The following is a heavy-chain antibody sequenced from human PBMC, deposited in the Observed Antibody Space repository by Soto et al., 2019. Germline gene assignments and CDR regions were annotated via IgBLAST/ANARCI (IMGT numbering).Heavy chain of an antibody. CDR3: AIGYSSGWPLSAFDI. J-gene: IGHJ3*02. Sequence: QVQLQESGPGLVKPSETLSLTCTVSGGSISSYYWSWIRHPPGKGLEWIGYSYYSGSTNYNPSLKGRFPISVDTSKNQCSLTLSYVTAADTAVYYCAIGYSSGWPLSAFDIWGQGTMVTVSS. CDR1: GGSISSYY. CDR2: SYYSGST. D-gene: IGHD6-19*01. V-gene: IGHV4-59*08.